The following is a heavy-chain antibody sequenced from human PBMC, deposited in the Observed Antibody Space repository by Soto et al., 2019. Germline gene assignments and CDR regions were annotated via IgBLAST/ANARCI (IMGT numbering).Heavy chain of an antibody. CDR3: ARDRSSSHY. D-gene: IGHD6-13*01. V-gene: IGHV1-18*01. CDR2: ISAYNGKT. CDR1: GYTFTDYG. J-gene: IGHJ4*02. Sequence: QVQLVQSGTEVKKPGASVKVSCKASGYTFTDYGISWVRQAPGQGLEWMGWISAYNGKTNYAQNLQDRVTMTIDTSTSTAYMELMSLRSDDTAVYYCARDRSSSHYWGQGTLVTVSS.